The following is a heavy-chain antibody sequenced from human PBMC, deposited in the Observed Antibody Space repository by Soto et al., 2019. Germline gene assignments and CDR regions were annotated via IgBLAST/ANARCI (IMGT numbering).Heavy chain of an antibody. CDR3: ATLPPRIVVVVSPIPT. J-gene: IGHJ5*02. Sequence: SDALSLTCTVSGDSISSYSLCWIRQPPGKGLEWIGKIHYNGNTKYNPSLKRRVTMSVDKSNNQFSLKLTSVTAADTAIYYCATLPPRIVVVVSPIPTWGQGTPVTVSS. CDR1: GDSISSYS. CDR2: IHYNGNT. V-gene: IGHV4-59*12. D-gene: IGHD2-21*02.